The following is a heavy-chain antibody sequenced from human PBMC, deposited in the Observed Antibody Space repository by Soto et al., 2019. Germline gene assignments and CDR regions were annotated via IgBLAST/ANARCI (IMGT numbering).Heavy chain of an antibody. CDR2: IYPGDSDT. Sequence: PGESLKICCKGSGYTFTNYWIGWVRQMQGKGLEWMGIIYPGDSDTKYNPSLQGQVTISADKSITTTYLQWSSLKASDTAIYYCAASIFYHGKDVWGQGTTVTVSS. CDR3: AASIFYHGKDV. CDR1: GYTFTNYW. V-gene: IGHV5-51*01. J-gene: IGHJ6*02.